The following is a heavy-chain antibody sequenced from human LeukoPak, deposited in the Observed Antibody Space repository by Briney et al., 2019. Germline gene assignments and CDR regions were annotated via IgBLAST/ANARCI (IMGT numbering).Heavy chain of an antibody. D-gene: IGHD5-18*01. CDR1: GFTFSSYE. CDR2: ISSSGNTI. V-gene: IGHV3-48*03. J-gene: IGHJ4*02. CDR3: ARGYTYVFD. Sequence: PGGSLRLSCAASGFTFSSYEMNWVRQAPGKGLEWVSYISSSGNTIYYADSVKGRFTISRDNAKNSLYLQMNSLRAEDTAVYYCARGYTYVFDRGQGTLVTVSS.